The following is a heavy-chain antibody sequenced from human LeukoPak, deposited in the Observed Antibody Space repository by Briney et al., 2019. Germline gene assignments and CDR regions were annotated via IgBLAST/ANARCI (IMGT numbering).Heavy chain of an antibody. D-gene: IGHD2-2*01. CDR1: GFTFSSYA. CDR3: AKLGLDYSSTSSFPEDY. Sequence: GGSLRLSCAASGFTFSSYAMSWVRQAPGKGLEWVSSISGSGGSTYYADSVKGRFTISRDNSKNTLYLQMNSLRAEDTAVYYCAKLGLDYSSTSSFPEDYWGQGAMVTVCS. CDR2: ISGSGGST. J-gene: IGHJ4*02. V-gene: IGHV3-23*01.